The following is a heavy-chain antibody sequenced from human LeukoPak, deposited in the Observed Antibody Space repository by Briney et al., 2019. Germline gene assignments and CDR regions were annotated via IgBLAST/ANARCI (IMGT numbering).Heavy chain of an antibody. CDR3: ARSRKNDCTSTSCYTDY. D-gene: IGHD2-2*02. V-gene: IGHV4-39*01. J-gene: IGHJ4*02. Sequence: SETLSLTCTVSGGSISSSNYYWGWIRQPPGKGLEWIGSIYYSGSTYYNPSLKSRGTISVDTSKNQFSLKLSSVTAADMAVYYCARSRKNDCTSTSCYTDYWGQGTLVTVFS. CDR2: IYYSGST. CDR1: GGSISSSNYY.